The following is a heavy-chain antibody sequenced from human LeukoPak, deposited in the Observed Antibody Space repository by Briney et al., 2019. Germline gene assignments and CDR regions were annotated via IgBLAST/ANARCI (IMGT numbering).Heavy chain of an antibody. Sequence: SVKVSCKATGGTFSSYAISWVRQAPGQGLEWMGGIIPIFGTANYAQKFQGRVTITADESTSTAYMELSSLRSEDTAVYYCARTETAYSKVGYMDVWGKGTTVTISS. CDR1: GGTFSSYA. V-gene: IGHV1-69*13. J-gene: IGHJ6*03. CDR2: IIPIFGTA. D-gene: IGHD3-9*01. CDR3: ARTETAYSKVGYMDV.